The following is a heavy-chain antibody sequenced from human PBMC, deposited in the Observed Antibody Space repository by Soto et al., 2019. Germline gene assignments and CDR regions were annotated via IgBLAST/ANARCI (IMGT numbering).Heavy chain of an antibody. CDR3: ARQHPLDSRVWYD. V-gene: IGHV5-51*01. Sequence: EVQLVQSGAEVKQPGESLKISCKVFGDSFTGFWIGWVRQMPGKGREWVASIYPRDSDIRYNPSFQGQVTISADRSTTTAYLQWSSLKASDTAIYYCARQHPLDSRVWYDWGQGTLVTVSS. D-gene: IGHD6-19*01. CDR1: GDSFTGFW. J-gene: IGHJ4*02. CDR2: IYPRDSDI.